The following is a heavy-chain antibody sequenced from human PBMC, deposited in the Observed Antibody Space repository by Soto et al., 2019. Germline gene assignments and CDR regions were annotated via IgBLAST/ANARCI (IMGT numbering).Heavy chain of an antibody. CDR2: TTAYNGNT. J-gene: IGHJ4*02. D-gene: IGHD6-19*01. CDR1: GYTFISYV. Sequence: ASVKVSCKASGYTFISYVISWVRQAPGQGLEWMGWTTAYNGNTIYAQKFQDRVTMTTDTSTSTVYMELRSLRSDDTAVYYCAKERSGGWSRGFDYWGQGTLVTVSS. CDR3: AKERSGGWSRGFDY. V-gene: IGHV1-18*01.